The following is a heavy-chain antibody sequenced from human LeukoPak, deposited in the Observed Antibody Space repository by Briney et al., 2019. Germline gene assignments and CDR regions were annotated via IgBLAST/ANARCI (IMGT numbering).Heavy chain of an antibody. J-gene: IGHJ3*02. CDR3: AFEIGRSQGAFDI. CDR1: GFTFSKYA. CDR2: IWNDGSDE. V-gene: IGHV3-33*01. D-gene: IGHD1-26*01. Sequence: GGSLRLSCAASGFTFSKYAMHWLRRTPGKGLEWVAAIWNDGSDENYADSVKGRFTIFSDRSKNTLYLQMNSLRVDDTAVYYCAFEIGRSQGAFDIWGQGTMISVSS.